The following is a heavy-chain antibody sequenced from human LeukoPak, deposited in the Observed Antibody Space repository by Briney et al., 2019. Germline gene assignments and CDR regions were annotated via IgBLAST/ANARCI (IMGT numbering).Heavy chain of an antibody. D-gene: IGHD4-17*01. J-gene: IGHJ4*02. CDR1: GFTFSSYA. Sequence: GGSLRLSCAASGFTFSSYAMHWVRQAPGKGLELVAVISYDGSNKYYADSVKGRFTISRDNSKNTLYLQMNSLRAEDTAVYYCARDMMTTVTTGDRGYFDYWGQGTLVTVSS. V-gene: IGHV3-30*04. CDR2: ISYDGSNK. CDR3: ARDMMTTVTTGDRGYFDY.